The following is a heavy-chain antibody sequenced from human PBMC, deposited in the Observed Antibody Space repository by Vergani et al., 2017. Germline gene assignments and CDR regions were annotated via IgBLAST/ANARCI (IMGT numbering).Heavy chain of an antibody. J-gene: IGHJ4*02. CDR1: GGSISSSSYY. Sequence: QLQLQESGPGLVKPSETLSLTCTVSGGSISSSSYYWSWIRQPPGKGLEWIGEINHSGSTNYNPSLKSRVTISVDTSKNQFSLKLSSVTAADTAVYYCAREPIAVAGYFDYWGQGTLVTVSS. D-gene: IGHD6-19*01. CDR3: AREPIAVAGYFDY. CDR2: INHSGST. V-gene: IGHV4-39*07.